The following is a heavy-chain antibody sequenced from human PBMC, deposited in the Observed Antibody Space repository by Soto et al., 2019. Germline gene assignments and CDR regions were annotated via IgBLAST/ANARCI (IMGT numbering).Heavy chain of an antibody. CDR1: GDSISVGYY. Sequence: QVQLQEWGPGLVKPSQTLSLTCTVSGDSISVGYYWSWIRQHPGKGLEWIGYVSPSGTTYYKPSLKSRVSISPEPSKHPLSLESSSVTAADTAVYYCARDRGSYGMDVWGQGTTVTVSS. CDR3: ARDRGSYGMDV. J-gene: IGHJ6*02. V-gene: IGHV4-31*03. CDR2: VSPSGTT.